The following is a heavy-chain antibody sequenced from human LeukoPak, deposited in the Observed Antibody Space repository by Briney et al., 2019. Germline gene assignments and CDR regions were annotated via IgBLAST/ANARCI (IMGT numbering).Heavy chain of an antibody. V-gene: IGHV3-23*01. CDR2: ISGSGGST. CDR1: GFTFSSYA. J-gene: IGHJ4*02. CDR3: AKGLFGSAAGTFDY. D-gene: IGHD6-19*01. Sequence: PGGSLRLSCAASGFTFSSYAMSWVRQAPGKGLEWVSAISGSGGSTYYADSVKGRFTISRDNSKNTLYLQMNSLSAEATAVYYCAKGLFGSAAGTFDYWGQGTLVTVSS.